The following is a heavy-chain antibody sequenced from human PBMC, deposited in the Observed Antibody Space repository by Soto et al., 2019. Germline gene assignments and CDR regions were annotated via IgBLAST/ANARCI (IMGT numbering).Heavy chain of an antibody. D-gene: IGHD4-17*01. CDR2: ISYSGTT. Sequence: QVQLQESGPGLVKPSQTLSLTCTVSGGSISSGNYYWSWIRQPPGKGLEWIGFISYSGTTHYSASIRRRVSILVDTSKNQFSLDLSSVTAADTAVYYCATMGTPVTGLYYFDYWGQGTLVTVSS. CDR1: GGSISSGNYY. V-gene: IGHV4-30-4*01. CDR3: ATMGTPVTGLYYFDY. J-gene: IGHJ4*02.